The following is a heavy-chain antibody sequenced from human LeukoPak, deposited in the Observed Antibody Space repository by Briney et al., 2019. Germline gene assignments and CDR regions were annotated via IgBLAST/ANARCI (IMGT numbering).Heavy chain of an antibody. J-gene: IGHJ4*02. Sequence: ASVKVSCKASGYTFTSYGISWVRQAPGQGLEWMGWISAYNGNTNYAQKLQGRVTMTTDTSTSTAYMELRSLRSDDAAVYYCARATVTTKKVDYWGQGTLVTVSS. CDR1: GYTFTSYG. V-gene: IGHV1-18*01. CDR3: ARATVTTKKVDY. D-gene: IGHD4-17*01. CDR2: ISAYNGNT.